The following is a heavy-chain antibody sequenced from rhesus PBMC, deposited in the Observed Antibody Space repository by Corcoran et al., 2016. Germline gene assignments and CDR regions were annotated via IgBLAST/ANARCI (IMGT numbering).Heavy chain of an antibody. V-gene: IGHV3S5*01. Sequence: EVQLVETGGDLVQPGGSLRIACAASGFTFSNYGMSWVRQAPGKGREWVSGISNTGGRTYYADSVKGRFTISRDNSKNTLSLQMNSLRIEDTAVYFCARYGFDYWGQGVLVTVSS. J-gene: IGHJ4*01. CDR2: ISNTGGRT. CDR1: GFTFSNYG. D-gene: IGHD3-9*01. CDR3: ARYGFDY.